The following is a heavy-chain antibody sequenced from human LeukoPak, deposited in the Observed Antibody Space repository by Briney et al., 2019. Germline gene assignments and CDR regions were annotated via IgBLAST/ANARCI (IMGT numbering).Heavy chain of an antibody. D-gene: IGHD3-9*01. Sequence: SAISGSGGSTYYADSVKGRFTISRDNSKNTLYLQMNSLRAEDTGVYYCAKLRYFDWGYPDYWGQGTLVTVSS. J-gene: IGHJ4*02. V-gene: IGHV3-23*01. CDR3: AKLRYFDWGYPDY. CDR2: ISGSGGST.